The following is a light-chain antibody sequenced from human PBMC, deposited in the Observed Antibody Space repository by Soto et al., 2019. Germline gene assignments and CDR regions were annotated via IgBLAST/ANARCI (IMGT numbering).Light chain of an antibody. CDR3: QRTYNAPFT. CDR2: VAS. J-gene: IGKJ3*01. CDR1: EPIDRY. V-gene: IGKV1-39*01. Sequence: DIQMTQSPSSVSELIGDRVTITCRAREPIDRYLSWYQQRPGKAPRVLIIVASDLHSGVPSRFSGSGSGTDFTLTISSLQPEDFATYYCQRTYNAPFTFGPGTKVELK.